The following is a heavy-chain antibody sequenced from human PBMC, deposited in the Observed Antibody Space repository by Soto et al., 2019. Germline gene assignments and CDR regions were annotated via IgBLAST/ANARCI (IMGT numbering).Heavy chain of an antibody. V-gene: IGHV3-23*01. J-gene: IGHJ4*02. CDR2: ISSSGDST. CDR3: AKGSGSGYSYGYFDY. D-gene: IGHD5-18*01. Sequence: WGALSLSCAASGFTFMNYTMSLFGHSPLKGLEWASAISSSGDSTYYADSVKGRFTISRDISKYTLYLQMNSLRAEDTAVYYCAKGSGSGYSYGYFDYWGLGVLVTVSS. CDR1: GFTFMNYT.